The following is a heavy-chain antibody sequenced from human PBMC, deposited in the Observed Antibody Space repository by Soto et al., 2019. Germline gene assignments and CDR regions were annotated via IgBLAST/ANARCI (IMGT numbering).Heavy chain of an antibody. CDR2: ISSSSSYI. J-gene: IGHJ6*02. CDR1: GFTFSSYS. V-gene: IGHV3-21*01. CDR3: ARTVAGSWGYYYYGMDV. Sequence: GESLRLSCAASGFTFSSYSMNWVRQAPGKGLEWVSSISSSSSYIYYADSVKGRFTISRDNAKNSLYLQMNSLRAEDTAVYYCARTVAGSWGYYYYGMDVWGQGTTVTVSS. D-gene: IGHD6-19*01.